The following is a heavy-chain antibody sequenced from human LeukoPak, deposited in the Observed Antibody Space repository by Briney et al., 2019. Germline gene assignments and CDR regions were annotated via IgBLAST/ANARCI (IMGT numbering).Heavy chain of an antibody. CDR3: ARERFWSGSRWYWFDP. Sequence: SETLSLTCTVSGGSISSYYWSWIRQPPGKGLGWIGYIYYSGSTNYNPSLKSRVTISVDTSKNQFSLKLSSVTAADTAVYYCARERFWSGSRWYWFDPWGQGTLVTVSS. CDR1: GGSISSYY. J-gene: IGHJ5*02. D-gene: IGHD3-3*01. V-gene: IGHV4-59*01. CDR2: IYYSGST.